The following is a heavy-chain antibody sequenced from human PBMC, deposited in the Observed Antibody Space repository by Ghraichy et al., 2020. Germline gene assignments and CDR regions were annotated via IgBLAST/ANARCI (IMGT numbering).Heavy chain of an antibody. Sequence: SETRSLTCTVSGGSISSGGYYWSWIRQHPGKGLEWIGYIYYSGSTYYNPSLKSLVTISVDTSKNQFSLKLSSVTAADTAVYYCVRAGSSSSWSYYYYMDVWGKGTTVTVSS. CDR3: VRAGSSSSWSYYYYMDV. CDR2: IYYSGST. V-gene: IGHV4-31*01. J-gene: IGHJ6*03. CDR1: GGSISSGGYY. D-gene: IGHD6-13*01.